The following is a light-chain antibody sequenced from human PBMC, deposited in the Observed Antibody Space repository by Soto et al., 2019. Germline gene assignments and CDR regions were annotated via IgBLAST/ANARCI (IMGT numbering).Light chain of an antibody. CDR2: SDN. Sequence: QSALTQPASVSGSPGQSITISCTGTSNDVGYYNYVSWYQQLPGTAPKLLIYSDNQRPSGVPDRFSGSKSGTSASLAISGLQSEDEADYYCAAWDDSLNGYVFGTGTKLTVL. CDR1: SNDVGYYNY. V-gene: IGLV1-44*01. CDR3: AAWDDSLNGYV. J-gene: IGLJ1*01.